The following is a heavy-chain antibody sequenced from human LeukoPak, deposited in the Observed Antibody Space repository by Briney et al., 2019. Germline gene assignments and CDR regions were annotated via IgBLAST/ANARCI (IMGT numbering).Heavy chain of an antibody. V-gene: IGHV4-4*02. CDR2: IYHSGST. CDR1: GDSISSSNW. CDR3: ARSAAAFSTYYYYMDV. D-gene: IGHD6-13*01. Sequence: NPSGTLSLTCAVSGDSISSSNWWNWVRQPPGKGLEWIGEIYHSGSTHYNPSLKSRITISVDTSKNQFSLKLSSVTAADTAMYYCARSAAAFSTYYYYMDVWGKGTTVTISS. J-gene: IGHJ6*03.